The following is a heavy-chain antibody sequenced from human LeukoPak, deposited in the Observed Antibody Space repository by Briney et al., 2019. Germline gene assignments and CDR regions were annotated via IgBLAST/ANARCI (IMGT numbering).Heavy chain of an antibody. J-gene: IGHJ6*02. CDR2: IYYSGST. CDR3: ARHLGPQPHSYGQKNYGMDV. Sequence: PSETLSLTCTVSGGSISSYYWSWIRQPPGKGLEWIGYIYYSGSTNYNPSLKSRVTISVDTSKNQFSLKLSSVTAADTAVYYCARHLGPQPHSYGQKNYGMDVWGQGTTVTVSS. CDR1: GGSISSYY. V-gene: IGHV4-59*08. D-gene: IGHD5-18*01.